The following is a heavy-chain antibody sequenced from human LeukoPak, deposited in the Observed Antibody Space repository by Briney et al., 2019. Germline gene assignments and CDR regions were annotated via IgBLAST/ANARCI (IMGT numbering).Heavy chain of an antibody. CDR2: INHSGST. J-gene: IGHJ6*03. D-gene: IGHD6-6*01. CDR1: GGSFSGYY. CDR3: ARGRSKATYYYYYYMDV. Sequence: SETLSLTCAVYGGSFSGYYWSWIRQPPGKGLEWIGEINHSGSTNYNPSLKSRVTISVDTSKNQFSLKLSSVTAADTAVYYCARGRSKATYYYYYYMDVWGKGTTVTVSS. V-gene: IGHV4-34*01.